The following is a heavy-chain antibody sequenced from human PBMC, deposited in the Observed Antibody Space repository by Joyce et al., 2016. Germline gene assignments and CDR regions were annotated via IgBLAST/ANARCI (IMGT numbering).Heavy chain of an antibody. V-gene: IGHV5-51*03. CDR2: VYPADSDS. Sequence: EVQLEQSGAEVKKPGESLKISCKGSGYSFTSYWIGWVRQMPGKGLEWRGIVYPADSDSRYSPSFQGHVTISADKSISTAYLQWSTLKASDTAIYYCARFSLRDAYSGMDVWGQGTTVTVSS. J-gene: IGHJ6*02. CDR1: GYSFTSYW. CDR3: ARFSLRDAYSGMDV.